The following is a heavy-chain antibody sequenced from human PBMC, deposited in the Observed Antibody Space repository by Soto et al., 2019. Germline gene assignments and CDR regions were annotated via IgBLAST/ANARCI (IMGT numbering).Heavy chain of an antibody. J-gene: IGHJ4*02. V-gene: IGHV4-59*01. D-gene: IGHD6-13*01. CDR3: AAGEASSRNLAPYYLDF. CDR1: GGSMRNYF. Sequence: SETLSLTCTVSGGSMRNYFWTWIRQPPGKGLEWIGYIHYSGTTSFFPSYNPSLRSRVTISEDTSKNQFSLKLLPVTTADTAVYFCAAGEASSRNLAPYYLDFWGQGTLVTVSS. CDR2: IHYSGTT.